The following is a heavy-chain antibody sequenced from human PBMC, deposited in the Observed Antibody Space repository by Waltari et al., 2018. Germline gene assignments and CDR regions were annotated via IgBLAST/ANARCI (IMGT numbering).Heavy chain of an antibody. CDR1: GFTFTSNA. CDR2: ISGSGGRT. J-gene: IGHJ4*02. D-gene: IGHD2-21*02. Sequence: EVQLVESGGDLVQPGGSLRLYCATAGFTFTSNAMRWVRQPPGKGLEWVAAISGSGGRTYYADSVKGRFTISRDNSKNTMYMQMNSLRAEDTAVYYCAKDPYGGNSGNYLDYWGQGTLVTVSS. V-gene: IGHV3-23*04. CDR3: AKDPYGGNSGNYLDY.